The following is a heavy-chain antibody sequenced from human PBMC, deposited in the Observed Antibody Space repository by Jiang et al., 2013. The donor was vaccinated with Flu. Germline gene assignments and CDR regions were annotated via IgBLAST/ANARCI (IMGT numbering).Heavy chain of an antibody. CDR3: ARHSYCGGDCYSSLYYYGMDV. CDR1: YSFTSYW. J-gene: IGHJ6*02. CDR2: IYPGDSDT. D-gene: IGHD2-21*02. Sequence: YSFTSYWIGWVRQMPGKGLEWMGIIYPGDSDTRYSPSFQGRVTISADKSISTAYLQWSSLKASDTAMYYCARHSYCGGDCYSSLYYYGMDVWGQGTTVTVSS. V-gene: IGHV5-51*01.